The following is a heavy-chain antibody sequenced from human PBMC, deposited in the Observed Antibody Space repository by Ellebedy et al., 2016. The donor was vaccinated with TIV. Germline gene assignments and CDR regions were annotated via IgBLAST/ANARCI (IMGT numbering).Heavy chain of an antibody. Sequence: GGSLRLSCAASGFTFHSYGMHWVRQAPGKGLEWVTFIRYDGSDKYYADSVKGRFTVPRDNSKNTLTLQMNSLRLEDTAVYYCAKVLFAFGEFESPFDPWGQGTLVIVPS. V-gene: IGHV3-30*02. CDR2: IRYDGSDK. J-gene: IGHJ5*02. CDR1: GFTFHSYG. CDR3: AKVLFAFGEFESPFDP. D-gene: IGHD3-10*01.